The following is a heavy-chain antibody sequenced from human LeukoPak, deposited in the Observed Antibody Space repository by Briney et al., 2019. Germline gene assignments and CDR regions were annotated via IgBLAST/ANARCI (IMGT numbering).Heavy chain of an antibody. J-gene: IGHJ4*02. Sequence: PSETLSLTCAVYGGSFSGYYWSWIRQPAGKGLEWIGRIYTSGSTNYNPSLKSRVTMSVDTSKNQFSLKLSSVTAADTAVYYCARGTAVAGTGVNYFDYWGQGTLVTVSS. CDR2: IYTSGST. D-gene: IGHD6-19*01. CDR3: ARGTAVAGTGVNYFDY. V-gene: IGHV4-59*10. CDR1: GGSFSGYY.